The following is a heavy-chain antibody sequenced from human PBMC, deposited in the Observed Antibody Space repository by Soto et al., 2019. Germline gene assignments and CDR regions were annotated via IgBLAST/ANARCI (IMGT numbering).Heavy chain of an antibody. CDR1: GGSISTHY. D-gene: IGHD3-10*02. J-gene: IGHJ6*02. CDR2: VYYTGNS. Sequence: SETLSLTCTVSGGSISTHYWSWVRQVPGRGLEWLGYVYYTGNSKHNPSLKGRVTVSIAPSKSQFSLELTSVSAADSAVYYCAGGYYYVGSGPYLYIYGMDVWDQGTTVTVSS. CDR3: AGGYYYVGSGPYLYIYGMDV. V-gene: IGHV4-59*11.